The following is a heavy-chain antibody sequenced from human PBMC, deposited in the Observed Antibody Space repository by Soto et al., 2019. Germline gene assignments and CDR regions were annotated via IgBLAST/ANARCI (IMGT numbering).Heavy chain of an antibody. CDR3: TTGATIYSSSWYYFHY. V-gene: IGHV3-15*01. J-gene: IGHJ4*02. CDR2: IRTKTDGGTT. D-gene: IGHD6-13*01. CDR1: GFSFPNAW. Sequence: VGSLRLSCAASGFSFPNAWMTWVRQAPGKGLEWVGRIRTKTDGGTTDYAAPVKGRFTISRDDVEDTLYLQMNSLKTEDTAVYYCTTGATIYSSSWYYFHYWSQGTLVSVSS.